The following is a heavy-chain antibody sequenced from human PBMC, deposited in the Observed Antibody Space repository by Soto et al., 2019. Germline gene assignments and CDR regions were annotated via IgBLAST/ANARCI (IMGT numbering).Heavy chain of an antibody. CDR1: GYTFTGYY. Sequence: SVKVSCKASGYTFTGYYMHWVRQAPGQGLEWMGWINPNSGGTNYAQKFQGWVTMTRDTSISTAYMELSRLRSDDTAVYYCARGPSDADIVVVPAATPYYFDYWGQGTLVTVSS. V-gene: IGHV1-2*04. CDR3: ARGPSDADIVVVPAATPYYFDY. CDR2: INPNSGGT. D-gene: IGHD2-2*01. J-gene: IGHJ4*02.